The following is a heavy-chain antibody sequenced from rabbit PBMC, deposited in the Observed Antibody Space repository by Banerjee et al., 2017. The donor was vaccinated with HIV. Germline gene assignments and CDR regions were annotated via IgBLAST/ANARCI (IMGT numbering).Heavy chain of an antibody. CDR2: IYAGSSGST. D-gene: IGHD6-1*01. Sequence: QSLEESGGDLVKPGASLTLTCTASGFSFSSSYYMCWVRQAPGKGLEWIACIYAGSSGSTYYASWAKGRFPISKTSSTTVTLQMTRLTAADTATYFCARQGYYYTYGYAGYAYATLNLWGQGTLVTVS. CDR1: GFSFSSSYY. J-gene: IGHJ4*01. V-gene: IGHV1S40*01. CDR3: ARQGYYYTYGYAGYAYATLNL.